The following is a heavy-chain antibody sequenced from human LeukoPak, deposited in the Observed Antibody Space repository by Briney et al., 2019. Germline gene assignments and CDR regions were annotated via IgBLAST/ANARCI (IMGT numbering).Heavy chain of an antibody. CDR3: TRIGTSGGEFDY. CDR2: IRSKAYGVTP. V-gene: IGHV3-49*04. D-gene: IGHD2-2*01. J-gene: IGHJ4*02. Sequence: PPGRSLRLSCPASGFTFGDYAMSWVRPAPGKGLEWVSFIRSKAYGVTPEYAASVKGRFTISRDDSKSIAYLQLNSLKSEDTAVYFCTRIGTSGGEFDYWGQGTLVTVSS. CDR1: GFTFGDYA.